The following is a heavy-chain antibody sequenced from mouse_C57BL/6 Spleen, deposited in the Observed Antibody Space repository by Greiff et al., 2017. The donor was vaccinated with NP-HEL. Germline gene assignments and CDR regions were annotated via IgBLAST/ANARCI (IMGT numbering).Heavy chain of an antibody. CDR1: GYAFSSYW. D-gene: IGHD2-5*01. CDR2: IYPGDGDT. Sequence: QVQLQQSGAELVKPGASVKISCKASGYAFSSYWMNWVKQRPGKGLEWIGQIYPGDGDTNYNGKFKGKATLTADKSSSTAYMQLSSLTSEDSSFYFFARRASNFEWFAYWGQGTLVPVSA. CDR3: ARRASNFEWFAY. V-gene: IGHV1-80*01. J-gene: IGHJ3*01.